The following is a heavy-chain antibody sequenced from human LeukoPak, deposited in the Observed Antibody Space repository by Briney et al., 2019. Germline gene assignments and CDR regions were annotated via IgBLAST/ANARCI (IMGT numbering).Heavy chain of an antibody. CDR1: GGSISSSSYY. D-gene: IGHD2-15*01. CDR3: ASPYCSGGSCYRGGESDY. V-gene: IGHV4-39*01. CDR2: IYYSGST. Sequence: SETLSLTCTVSGGSISSSSYYWGWIRQPPGKGLEWIGSIYYSGSTYYNPSLKSRVTISVDTSKNQFSLKLSSVTAADTAVYYCASPYCSGGSCYRGGESDYWGQGTLVTVSS. J-gene: IGHJ4*02.